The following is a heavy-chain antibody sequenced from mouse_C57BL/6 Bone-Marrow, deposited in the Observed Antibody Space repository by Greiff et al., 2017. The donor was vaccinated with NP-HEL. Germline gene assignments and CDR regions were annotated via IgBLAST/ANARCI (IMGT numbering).Heavy chain of an antibody. D-gene: IGHD4-1*01. Sequence: EVQLVESGGGLVQPGGSLKLSCAASGFTFSDYGMAWVRQAPRKGPEWVAFFSNLAYSIYYADTVTGRFTISRENAKNTLYLEMSSLRSEDTAMYYCARLTGGYWYFDVWGTGTTVTVSS. CDR2: FSNLAYSI. CDR1: GFTFSDYG. J-gene: IGHJ1*03. CDR3: ARLTGGYWYFDV. V-gene: IGHV5-15*01.